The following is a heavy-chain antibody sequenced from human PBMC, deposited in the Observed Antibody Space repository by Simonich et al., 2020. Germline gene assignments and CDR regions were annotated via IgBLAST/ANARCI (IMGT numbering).Heavy chain of an antibody. CDR3: ATDLGERITMIVVVIDAFDI. V-gene: IGHV3-23*01. CDR1: GFTFSSYA. J-gene: IGHJ3*02. D-gene: IGHD3-22*01. Sequence: GGGLVQPGGSLRLSCAASGFTFSSYAMSWVRQAPGKGLEWVSAISGSGGSTYYADSVKGRFTISRDNSKNTLYLQMNSLRADDTAVYYCATDLGERITMIVVVIDAFDIWGQGTMVTVSS. CDR2: ISGSGGST.